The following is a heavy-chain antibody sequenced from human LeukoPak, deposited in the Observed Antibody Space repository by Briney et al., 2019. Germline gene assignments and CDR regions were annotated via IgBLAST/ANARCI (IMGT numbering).Heavy chain of an antibody. CDR1: GYTFTSYG. Sequence: ASVKVSCKASGYTFTSYGISWVRQAPGQGLEWMGWISAYNGNTNYAQKLQGRVTMTTDTSTGTAYMELRSLRSDDTAVYYCARDLFDHPYDFWSGYPKPTPYYYYGMDVWGQGTTVTVSS. D-gene: IGHD3-3*01. V-gene: IGHV1-18*01. CDR2: ISAYNGNT. CDR3: ARDLFDHPYDFWSGYPKPTPYYYYGMDV. J-gene: IGHJ6*02.